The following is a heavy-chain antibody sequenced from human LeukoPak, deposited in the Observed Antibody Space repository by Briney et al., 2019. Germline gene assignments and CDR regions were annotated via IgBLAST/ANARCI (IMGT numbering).Heavy chain of an antibody. V-gene: IGHV1-2*02. J-gene: IGHJ5*02. D-gene: IGHD6-13*01. CDR2: INPNSGGT. CDR1: GYTFTGYY. CDR3: ARDHAGLDSSSWYVRWFDP. Sequence: GASVKVSCKASGYTFTGYYMHWVRQAPGQGLEWMGWINPNSGGTNYAQKFQGRVTMTRDTSISTAYMELSRLRSDDTAVYYCARDHAGLDSSSWYVRWFDPWGQGTLVTVSS.